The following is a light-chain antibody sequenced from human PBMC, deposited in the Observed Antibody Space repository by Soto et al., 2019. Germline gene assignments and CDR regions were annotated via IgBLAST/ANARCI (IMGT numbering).Light chain of an antibody. V-gene: IGLV2-23*01. CDR3: CSYAGSRTYV. Sequence: QSALTQPASVSGSPGQSITISCTGTSRDVGNYNLVSWYQQHPGKAPKLMIYEGSKRPSGISDRFSASKSGNTASLTISGLQAEDEADYYCCSYAGSRTYVFEAGTRVTVL. CDR1: SRDVGNYNL. J-gene: IGLJ1*01. CDR2: EGS.